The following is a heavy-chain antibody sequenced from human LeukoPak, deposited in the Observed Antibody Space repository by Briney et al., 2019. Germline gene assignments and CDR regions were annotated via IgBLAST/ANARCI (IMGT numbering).Heavy chain of an antibody. Sequence: GGSLRLSCAASGFTFNSYAMSWVRQAPGKGLEWVSAISGSGGSTYYADSVKGRFTISRDNSKNTLYLQMNSLRAEDTAVYYCAKTRGSGWPSSLDYWGQGTLVTVSS. CDR1: GFTFNSYA. CDR2: ISGSGGST. J-gene: IGHJ4*02. D-gene: IGHD6-19*01. V-gene: IGHV3-23*01. CDR3: AKTRGSGWPSSLDY.